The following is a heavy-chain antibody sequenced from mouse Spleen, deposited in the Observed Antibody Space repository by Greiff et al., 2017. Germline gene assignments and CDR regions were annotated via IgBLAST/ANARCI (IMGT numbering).Heavy chain of an antibody. J-gene: IGHJ4*01. V-gene: IGHV2-2*01. Sequence: VKLVESGPGLVQPSQSLSITCTVSGFSLTSYGVHWVRQSPGKGLEWLGVIWSGGSTDYNAAFISRLSISKDNSKSQVFFKMNSLQADDTAIYYCARNSNWAYAMDYWGQGTSVTVSS. D-gene: IGHD4-1*01. CDR3: ARNSNWAYAMDY. CDR2: IWSGGST. CDR1: GFSLTSYG.